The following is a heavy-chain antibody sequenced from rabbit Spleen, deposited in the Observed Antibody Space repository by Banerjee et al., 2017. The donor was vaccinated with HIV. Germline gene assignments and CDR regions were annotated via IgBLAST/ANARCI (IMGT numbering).Heavy chain of an antibody. CDR2: IVAGGSGST. J-gene: IGHJ6*01. CDR1: GFSFSSGYY. CDR3: ARDTGSSFSSYGMDL. V-gene: IGHV1S40*01. Sequence: QSLEESGGDLVKPGASLTLTCTASGFSFSSGYYMCWVRQAPGKGLEWIACIVAGGSGSTYYASWAKGRFSISKTSSTTVTLQMTSLTAADTATYFCARDTGSSFSSYGMDLWGPGTLVTVS. D-gene: IGHD8-1*01.